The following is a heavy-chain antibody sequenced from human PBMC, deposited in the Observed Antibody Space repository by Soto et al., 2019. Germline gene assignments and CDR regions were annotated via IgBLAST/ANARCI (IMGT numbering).Heavy chain of an antibody. D-gene: IGHD6-6*01. J-gene: IGHJ6*02. Sequence: QVQVVQSGAEVKKPGSSVKLSCKASGGTFSSYAISWVRQAPGQGLEGMGVVIPIFGIATYAQKFQGRVRIAADESTSTADMELSRLRAADSAGYYCARVGGARRIRMDVWVQGRTVT. CDR1: GGTFSSYA. V-gene: IGHV1-69*01. CDR2: VIPIFGIA. CDR3: ARVGGARRIRMDV.